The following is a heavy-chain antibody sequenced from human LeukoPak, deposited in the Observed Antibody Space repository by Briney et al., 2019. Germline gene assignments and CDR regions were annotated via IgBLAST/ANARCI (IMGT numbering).Heavy chain of an antibody. J-gene: IGHJ6*02. CDR1: GGTVSSGSYY. CDR2: IYYSGST. D-gene: IGHD4-17*01. CDR3: ARDRSGDSSYYYYGMDV. Sequence: SETLSLTCTVSGGTVSSGSYYWSWIRQPPGKGLEWIGYIYYSGSTNYNPSLKSRVTILVDTSKNQFSLKLSSVTAADTAVYYCARDRSGDSSYYYYGMDVWGQGTTVTVSS. V-gene: IGHV4-61*01.